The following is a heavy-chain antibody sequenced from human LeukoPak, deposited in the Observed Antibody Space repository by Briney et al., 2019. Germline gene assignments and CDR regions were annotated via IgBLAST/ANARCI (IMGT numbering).Heavy chain of an antibody. CDR3: ARAQHDYSNYIFDY. J-gene: IGHJ4*02. V-gene: IGHV4-59*01. D-gene: IGHD4-11*01. CDR2: IYYSGST. Sequence: SETLSLTCTVSGGPISSYYWSWIRQPPGKGLEWIGYIYYSGSTNYNPSLKSRVTISVDTSKNQFSLKLSSVTAADTAVYYCARAQHDYSNYIFDYWGQGTLVTVSS. CDR1: GGPISSYY.